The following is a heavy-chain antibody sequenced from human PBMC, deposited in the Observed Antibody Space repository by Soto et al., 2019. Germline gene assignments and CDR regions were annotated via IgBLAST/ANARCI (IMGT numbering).Heavy chain of an antibody. CDR3: ARDGGKVALYYYYYGMDV. CDR1: GFTFSDYY. CDR2: ISSSGSTI. V-gene: IGHV3-11*04. D-gene: IGHD5-12*01. J-gene: IGHJ6*02. Sequence: PGGSLRLSCAASGFTFSDYYMSWIRQAPGKGLEWVSYISSSGSTIYYADSVKGRFTISRDNSKNTLYLQMNSLRAEDTAVYYCARDGGKVALYYYYYGMDVWGQGTTVTVSS.